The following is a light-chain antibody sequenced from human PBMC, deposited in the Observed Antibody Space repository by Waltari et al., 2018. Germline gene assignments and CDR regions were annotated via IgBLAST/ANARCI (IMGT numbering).Light chain of an antibody. J-gene: IGKJ1*01. V-gene: IGKV3-20*01. CDR3: QKYGTRPAT. Sequence: EIVLPQSPGTLSLSPGGRATPSCRASQSVSRTLAWYQQKPGQAPRLLIYDASSRATGIPDRFSGSGSGTDFSLTISRLEPEDFAVYYCQKYGTRPATFGQGTKVEVK. CDR2: DAS. CDR1: QSVSRT.